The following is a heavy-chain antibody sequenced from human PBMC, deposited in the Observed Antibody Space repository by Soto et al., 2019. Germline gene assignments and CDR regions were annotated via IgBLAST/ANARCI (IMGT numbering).Heavy chain of an antibody. J-gene: IGHJ4*02. CDR2: ISAYNANT. D-gene: IGHD2-2*01. CDR3: ARDLVLWTGPSCYFDY. CDR1: GYTFRNFG. Sequence: ASVKVSCKASGYTFRNFGISWVRQAPGQGLEWMGWISAYNANTNYAQKFQGRLTMTADTSTSTAYMELRSLRSDDTAVYYCARDLVLWTGPSCYFDYWGQGTLVNVAS. V-gene: IGHV1-18*01.